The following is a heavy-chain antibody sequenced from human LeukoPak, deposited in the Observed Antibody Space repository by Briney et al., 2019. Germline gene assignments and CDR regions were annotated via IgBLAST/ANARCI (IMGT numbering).Heavy chain of an antibody. V-gene: IGHV3-66*01. CDR3: ARDRGYDSDYYYGMDV. CDR1: GFTVSSNY. D-gene: IGHD5-12*01. J-gene: IGHJ6*02. Sequence: GGSLTLSCAASGFTVSSNYMSWVRQAPGQGLEWVSVIYSGGSTYYADSVQGRFTIYRDNSKNTLYLQMNSLRAEDTAVYYCARDRGYDSDYYYGMDVWGQGTTVTVSS. CDR2: IYSGGST.